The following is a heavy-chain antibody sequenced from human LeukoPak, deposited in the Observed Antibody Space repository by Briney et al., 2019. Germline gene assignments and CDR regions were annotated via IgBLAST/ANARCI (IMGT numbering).Heavy chain of an antibody. J-gene: IGHJ4*02. CDR1: GFTVSTYY. CDR3: AGDSGYIHDY. Sequence: GGSLRLSCAASGFTVSTYYMSWVRQAPGRGLEWVSVIYADGTTYYADSVKGRFTISRDNSKNTLYLQMNSLRAEDTAVYYCAGDSGYIHDYWGQGTLVTVSS. V-gene: IGHV3-53*01. D-gene: IGHD5-18*01. CDR2: IYADGTT.